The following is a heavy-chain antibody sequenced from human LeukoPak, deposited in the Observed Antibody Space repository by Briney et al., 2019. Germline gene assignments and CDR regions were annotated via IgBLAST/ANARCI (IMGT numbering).Heavy chain of an antibody. J-gene: IGHJ3*02. D-gene: IGHD2-15*01. CDR1: RFTFSTYW. CDR2: ISSSSSYI. Sequence: GGSLRLSCAASRFTFSTYWMHWVRHAPGKGLVWVSSISSSSSYIYYADSVKGRFTISRDNAKNSLYLQMNSLRAEDTAVYYCARDLAEDIVVVVAVGAFDIWGQGTMVTVSS. CDR3: ARDLAEDIVVVVAVGAFDI. V-gene: IGHV3-21*01.